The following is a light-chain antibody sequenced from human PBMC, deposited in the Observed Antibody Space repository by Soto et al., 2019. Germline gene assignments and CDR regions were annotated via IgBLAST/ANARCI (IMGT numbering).Light chain of an antibody. Sequence: EIVLTQSPGTLSLSPGERATLSCRASQGVSSSYLAWYQQKPGQPPRLLIYGASSRATGIPDRFGGSGSGTDFTLTVTRLEPEDFAVYYCQHYRTSFGGGTKVEIK. CDR1: QGVSSSY. V-gene: IGKV3-20*01. J-gene: IGKJ4*01. CDR2: GAS. CDR3: QHYRTS.